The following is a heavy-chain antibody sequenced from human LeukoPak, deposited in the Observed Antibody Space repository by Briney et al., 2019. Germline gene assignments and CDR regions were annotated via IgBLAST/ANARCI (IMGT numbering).Heavy chain of an antibody. CDR1: GFTFSRNW. J-gene: IGHJ5*02. Sequence: GGSLRLSCAASGFTFSRNWMSWVRQAPGKGLEWVANIKYDGSEKYYVDSVKGRFTISRDNAKNSLYMQMTSLRAEDTAVYYCARVQTGTTNWFDPWGQGTLVTVSS. CDR3: ARVQTGTTNWFDP. CDR2: IKYDGSEK. V-gene: IGHV3-7*04. D-gene: IGHD1-1*01.